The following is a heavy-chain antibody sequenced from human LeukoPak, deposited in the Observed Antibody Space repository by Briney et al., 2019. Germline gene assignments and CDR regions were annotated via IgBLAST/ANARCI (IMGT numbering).Heavy chain of an antibody. Sequence: ASVTVSCKASGYTFTGYYIHWVRQAPGQGLEWVGWINPNSGGTNYGQKFQGRVTMTRETSISTAYMELSRLRSDATAVYYCARVVAYYYGMDVWGQGNTVTVSS. CDR2: INPNSGGT. CDR3: ARVVAYYYGMDV. D-gene: IGHD5-12*01. V-gene: IGHV1-2*02. CDR1: GYTFTGYY. J-gene: IGHJ6*02.